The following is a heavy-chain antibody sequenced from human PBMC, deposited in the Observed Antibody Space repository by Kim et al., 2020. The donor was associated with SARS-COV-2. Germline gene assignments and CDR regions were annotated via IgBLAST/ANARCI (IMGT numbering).Heavy chain of an antibody. CDR1: GDSITSGGYY. CDR2: IYYGGNT. V-gene: IGHV4-31*03. J-gene: IGHJ4*02. D-gene: IGHD7-27*01. Sequence: SETLSLTCTVSGDSITSGGYYWNWIRQQPGKGLEWIGSIYYGGNTHYNPSLKSRLTISVDTSKNHFSLNLNSATAADTAVYYCARDYSLGGFDYWGQGILVTVSA. CDR3: ARDYSLGGFDY.